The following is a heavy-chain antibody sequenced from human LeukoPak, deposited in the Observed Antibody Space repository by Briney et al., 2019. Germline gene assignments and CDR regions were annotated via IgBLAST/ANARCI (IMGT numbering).Heavy chain of an antibody. J-gene: IGHJ4*02. CDR3: ARNGINTVSDY. CDR1: GYTFTNNA. D-gene: IGHD3-22*01. V-gene: IGHV1-18*01. CDR2: ISANTGKT. Sequence: SSVKVSCKASGYTFTNNAISWVRQAPGQGLEWMGWISANTGKTNYAQKFQGRVTMTTDTSTTTAYMELRSLRSDDTAVYYCARNGINTVSDYWGQGTVVTVSS.